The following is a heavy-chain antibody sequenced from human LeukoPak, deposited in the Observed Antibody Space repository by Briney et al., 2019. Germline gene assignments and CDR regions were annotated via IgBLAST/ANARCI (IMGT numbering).Heavy chain of an antibody. V-gene: IGHV3-43*01. Sequence: PGGSLRLSCAASGFTFNDYTMHWVRQAPGKGLEWVSLINWSGDTTYYADSVKGRFTISRDNSKNTLYLQMNGLRAEDTAVYYCAKDFSRWATIFLYAFDIWGQGTMVTVSS. CDR3: AKDFSRWATIFLYAFDI. CDR1: GFTFNDYT. J-gene: IGHJ3*02. CDR2: INWSGDTT. D-gene: IGHD3-3*01.